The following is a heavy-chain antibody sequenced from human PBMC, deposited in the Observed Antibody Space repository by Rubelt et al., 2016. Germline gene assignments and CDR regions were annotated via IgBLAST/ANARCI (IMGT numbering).Heavy chain of an antibody. J-gene: IGHJ4*02. CDR1: GFTFSSFA. CDR3: AKGLEEFDY. D-gene: IGHD3-22*01. V-gene: IGHV3-23*01. Sequence: EVQLLESGGGLIQPGGSLRLSCAASGFTFSSFAMSWVRQAPGKGLEWVSSVYGAGGTTNYADSLKGRFTISRDNSKNTGYRQMNSLRAEDTAIYYCAKGLEEFDYWGQGTLVTVSS. CDR2: VYGAGGTT.